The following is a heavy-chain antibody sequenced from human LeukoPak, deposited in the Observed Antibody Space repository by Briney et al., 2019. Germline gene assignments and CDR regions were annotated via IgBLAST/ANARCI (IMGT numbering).Heavy chain of an antibody. D-gene: IGHD1-1*01. CDR1: GFTFDNYG. CDR2: INWNGGSI. J-gene: IGHJ6*03. CDR3: ARDTSVGGIYYYYYMDV. V-gene: IGHV3-20*04. Sequence: PGGSLRLSCAASGFTFDNYGMSWVRLAPGKGLEWVSGINWNGGSIGYAHSVKGRFTISRDNAKNSLYLQMNSLRAEDTALYYCARDTSVGGIYYYYYMDVWGKGTTVTVSS.